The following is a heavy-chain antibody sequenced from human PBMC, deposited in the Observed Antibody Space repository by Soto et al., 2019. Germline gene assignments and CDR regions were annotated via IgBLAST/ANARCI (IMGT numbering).Heavy chain of an antibody. CDR1: GGTFNTYS. Sequence: QVQLVQSGAEVKKPGSSVKVSCKDSGGTFNTYSMFWVRQAPGQGLEWMGRIIPMLGVRNYAQRFQDRVKITADKSTATVHMELRSLRSEDTALYYCTIGSWSGEVFDIWGQGTMVTVSS. CDR3: TIGSWSGEVFDI. D-gene: IGHD2-21*01. J-gene: IGHJ3*02. V-gene: IGHV1-69*02. CDR2: IIPMLGVR.